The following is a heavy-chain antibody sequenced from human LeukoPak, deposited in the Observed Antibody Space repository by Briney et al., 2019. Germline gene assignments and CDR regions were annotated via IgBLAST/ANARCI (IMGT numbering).Heavy chain of an antibody. V-gene: IGHV4-38-2*02. Sequence: SETLSLTCTVSGYSISSGYYWGWIRQPPGKGLEWIGSIYHSGSTYYNPSLKSRVTISVDTSKNQFTLKLSSVTAADTAVYYCARDPRWHYYDSSGYRHDYWGQGTLVTVSS. CDR3: ARDPRWHYYDSSGYRHDY. CDR1: GYSISSGYY. J-gene: IGHJ4*02. CDR2: IYHSGST. D-gene: IGHD3-22*01.